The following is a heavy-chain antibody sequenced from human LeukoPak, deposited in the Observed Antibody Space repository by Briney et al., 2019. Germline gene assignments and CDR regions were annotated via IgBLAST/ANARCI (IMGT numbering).Heavy chain of an antibody. J-gene: IGHJ4*02. CDR2: IYHGGSA. V-gene: IGHV4-38-2*02. CDR3: VRDDMWSGYYYFDY. CDR1: GYFISSCYY. Sequence: SETLSLTCTLSGYFISSCYYWGWIRQPPGRGLEWIGSIYHGGSAFYNPSLRSRVTISVDTPKNQFSLKLTSVTAADTAVYYCVRDDMWSGYYYFDYWGQGTLVTVSS. D-gene: IGHD3-3*01.